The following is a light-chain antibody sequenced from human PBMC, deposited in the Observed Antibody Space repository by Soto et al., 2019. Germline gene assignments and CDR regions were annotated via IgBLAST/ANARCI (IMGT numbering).Light chain of an antibody. CDR2: GAS. CDR3: QQYGSSPT. CDR1: QSVSSSY. J-gene: IGKJ4*01. V-gene: IGKV3-20*01. Sequence: IVLTQSPGTLSLSPWERATLSCRASQSVSSSYLAWYQQKPGQAPRLLIFGASTRATGIPDRFSGSGSGTDFTLTISRLEPEDFAVYYCQQYGSSPTFGGGTKVDI.